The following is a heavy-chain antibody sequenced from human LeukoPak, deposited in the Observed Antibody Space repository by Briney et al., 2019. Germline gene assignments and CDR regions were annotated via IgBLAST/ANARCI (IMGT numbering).Heavy chain of an antibody. D-gene: IGHD2-15*01. V-gene: IGHV3-48*01. CDR2: ISTSSTTK. CDR1: GFTFSSYS. CDR3: AKEMGYCTGGSCYRWFDS. J-gene: IGHJ5*01. Sequence: GGSLRLSCAASGFTFSSYSMSWVRQAPGKGPEWLSYISTSSTTKYYADSVKGRFTSSRDDAKNSLSLQMNSLRADDTAVYYCAKEMGYCTGGSCYRWFDSWGQGTLVTVSS.